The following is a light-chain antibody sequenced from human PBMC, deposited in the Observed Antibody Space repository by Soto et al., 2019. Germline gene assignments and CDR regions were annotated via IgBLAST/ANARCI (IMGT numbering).Light chain of an antibody. CDR2: GAS. CDR3: QQRSNWPLIT. J-gene: IGKJ5*01. CDR1: QSVSSSY. Sequence: EIVLTQSPGNLSLSPGERATLSCRASQSVSSSYLAWYQQKPGQAPRLLIYGASSRATGIPDRFSGSGSGTDFTLTISRLEPEDFAVYYCQQRSNWPLITFGQGTRLEIK. V-gene: IGKV3D-20*02.